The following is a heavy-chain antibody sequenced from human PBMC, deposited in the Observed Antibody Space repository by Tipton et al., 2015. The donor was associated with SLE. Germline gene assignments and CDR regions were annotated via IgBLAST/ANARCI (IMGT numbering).Heavy chain of an antibody. D-gene: IGHD2-21*01. J-gene: IGHJ5*02. CDR1: GGSITTDTHY. CDR3: ARYIALYFFDQ. Sequence: TLSLTCTVSGGSITTDTHYWNWIRQPAGKGLEWIGEVNHGGSTHYNPSLKSRVTISIDKSKNQFSLRMTSVTAADMAVYYCARYIALYFFDQWGQGTLVTVSS. V-gene: IGHV4-61*09. CDR2: VNHGGST.